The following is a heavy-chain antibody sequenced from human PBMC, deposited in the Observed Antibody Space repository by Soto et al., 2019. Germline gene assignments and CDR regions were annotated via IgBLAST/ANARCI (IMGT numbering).Heavy chain of an antibody. CDR2: IWYDGSNK. CDR3: ARDGAVAGTKALHYYYYGMDV. D-gene: IGHD6-19*01. CDR1: GFTFSSYG. V-gene: IGHV3-33*01. Sequence: GGSLRLSCAASGFTFSSYGMHWVRQAPGKGLEWVAVIWYDGSNKYYADSVKGRFTISRDNSKNTLYLQMNSLRAEDTAVYYCARDGAVAGTKALHYYYYGMDVWGQGTTVTVSS. J-gene: IGHJ6*02.